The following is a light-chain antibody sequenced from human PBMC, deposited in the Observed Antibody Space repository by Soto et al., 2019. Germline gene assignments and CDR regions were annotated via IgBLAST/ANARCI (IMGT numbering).Light chain of an antibody. V-gene: IGKV1-8*01. Sequence: AIRMTQSPSSLSASTGDRVTITCRASQGISSYLAWYQQKPGKAPKLLIYAASTLQSGVPSRFSGSGSGTDFTLTINCLQSEDFATYYCQQYYSYPTFGPGTKVDIK. CDR1: QGISSY. J-gene: IGKJ3*01. CDR2: AAS. CDR3: QQYYSYPT.